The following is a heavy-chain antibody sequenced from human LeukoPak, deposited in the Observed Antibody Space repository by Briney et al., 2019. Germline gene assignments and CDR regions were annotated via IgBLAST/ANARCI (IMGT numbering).Heavy chain of an antibody. V-gene: IGHV1-8*01. D-gene: IGHD5-24*01. J-gene: IGHJ4*02. CDR1: GFTFTSYD. Sequence: ASVKVSCKASGFTFTSYDINWVRQASGQGFEWMGWMNPNTGNAGYAQKFQGRVTMTRDTSTSTAYMELRGLRSDDTAVYYCARVEMATIFDYWAREPWSPSPQ. CDR2: MNPNTGNA. CDR3: ARVEMATIFDY.